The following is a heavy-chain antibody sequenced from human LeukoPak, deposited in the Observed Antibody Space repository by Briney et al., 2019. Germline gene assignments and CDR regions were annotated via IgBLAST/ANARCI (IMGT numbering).Heavy chain of an antibody. CDR1: GFTFDSYA. CDR3: ARCMIMTALDAFDI. Sequence: GGSMRLSCAASGFTFDSYAMSWVRRAPGTGLGWVSGISGSGGYTYYADSVKGRFTISGDNSKNTVYLQVNSLRSEDTAIYYCARCMIMTALDAFDIWGQGTMVTVSS. J-gene: IGHJ3*02. CDR2: ISGSGGYT. D-gene: IGHD3-16*01. V-gene: IGHV3-23*01.